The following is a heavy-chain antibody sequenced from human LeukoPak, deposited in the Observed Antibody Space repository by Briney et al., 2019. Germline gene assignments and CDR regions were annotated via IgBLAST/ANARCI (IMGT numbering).Heavy chain of an antibody. J-gene: IGHJ5*02. V-gene: IGHV1-2*02. CDR2: INPKSGGT. CDR3: AREAALIRGFDP. Sequence: ASVKVSCKASGYTFTGYYMHWVRQAPGQGLEWMGWINPKSGGTKYEQKFQGRVTMTRDTSISTAYMELSRLRSDDTAVYYGAREAALIRGFDPWGQGTLVTVSS. CDR1: GYTFTGYY.